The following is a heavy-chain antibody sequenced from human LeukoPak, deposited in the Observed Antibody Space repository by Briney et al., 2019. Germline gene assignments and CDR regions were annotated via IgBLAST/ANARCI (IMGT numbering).Heavy chain of an antibody. Sequence: GESLEISCKVSGYSFTSYWIGWVRQMPGKGLEWMGIIYPGDSDTRYSPSFQGQVTISADKSINTAYLQWSSLKASDTAIYYCARRGEAMDPFDYWGQGTLVTVSS. D-gene: IGHD5-18*01. J-gene: IGHJ4*02. CDR2: IYPGDSDT. CDR3: ARRGEAMDPFDY. V-gene: IGHV5-51*01. CDR1: GYSFTSYW.